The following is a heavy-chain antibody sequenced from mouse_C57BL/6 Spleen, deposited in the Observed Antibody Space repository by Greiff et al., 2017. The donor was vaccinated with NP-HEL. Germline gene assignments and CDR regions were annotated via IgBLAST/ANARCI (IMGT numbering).Heavy chain of an antibody. J-gene: IGHJ1*03. V-gene: IGHV2-2*01. CDR2: IWRGGST. CDR3: ARNPDYYGSSYWYFDV. CDR1: GFSLTSYG. Sequence: QVHVQQSGPGLVQPSQSLSITCTVSGFSLTSYGVHWVRQSPGKGLEWLGVIWRGGSTDYNAAFISRLSISKDNSKSQVFFKMNSLQADDTAIYYCARNPDYYGSSYWYFDVWGTGTTVTVSS. D-gene: IGHD1-1*01.